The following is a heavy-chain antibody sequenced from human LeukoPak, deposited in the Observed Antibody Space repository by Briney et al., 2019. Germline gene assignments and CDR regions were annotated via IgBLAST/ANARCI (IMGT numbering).Heavy chain of an antibody. CDR3: AKPFGGSRYCSSTSCPGAFDI. Sequence: GGSLRLSCAASGFTVSSNYMSWVRQAPGKGLEWVSVIYSGGSTYYADSVKGRFTISRDNSKNTLYLQMNSLRAEDTAVYYCAKPFGGSRYCSSTSCPGAFDIWGQGTMVTVSS. CDR1: GFTVSSNY. CDR2: IYSGGST. J-gene: IGHJ3*02. D-gene: IGHD2-2*01. V-gene: IGHV3-66*04.